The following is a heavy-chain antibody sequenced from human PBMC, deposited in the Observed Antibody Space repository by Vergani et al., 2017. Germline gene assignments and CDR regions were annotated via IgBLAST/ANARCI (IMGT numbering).Heavy chain of an antibody. D-gene: IGHD4-17*01. CDR3: ARMPVVYGDYRGGWVDP. V-gene: IGHV1-2*02. CDR2: INPNSGGT. J-gene: IGHJ5*02. CDR1: GYTFTGYY. Sequence: QVQLVQSGAEVKKPGASVKVSCKASGYTFTGYYMHWVRQAPGQWLEWMGWINPNSGGTNYAQKFQGRVTMTRDTSSSTAYMELSRLRSDDTAVYYCARMPVVYGDYRGGWVDPWGQGTLVTVSS.